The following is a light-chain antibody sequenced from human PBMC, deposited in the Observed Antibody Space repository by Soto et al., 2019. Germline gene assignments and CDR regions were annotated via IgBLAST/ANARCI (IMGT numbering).Light chain of an antibody. Sequence: EIVLTQSPGTLSLSPGERATLSCRASQSVSSSYLAWYRQTPGQAPRLLIYGASSRATGIPDRFSGSGSGTDFPLTISRLEPEDFAVYYCQQYGSSPWTFGQGTKVEIK. CDR3: QQYGSSPWT. CDR2: GAS. J-gene: IGKJ1*01. V-gene: IGKV3-20*01. CDR1: QSVSSSY.